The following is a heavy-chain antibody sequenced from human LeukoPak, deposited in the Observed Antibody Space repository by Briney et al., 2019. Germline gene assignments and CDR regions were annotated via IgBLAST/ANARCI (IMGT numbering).Heavy chain of an antibody. CDR1: GGSISSSSYY. D-gene: IGHD3-9*01. CDR2: IYYSGST. V-gene: IGHV4-39*07. Sequence: SETLSLTCTVSGGSISSSSYYWGWIRQPPGKGLEWIGSIYYSGSTYYNPSLKSRVTISVDTSKNQFSLKLSSVTAADTAVYYCARVPSYYDILTGYYPRSHNFAYWGQGTLVTVSS. J-gene: IGHJ4*02. CDR3: ARVPSYYDILTGYYPRSHNFAY.